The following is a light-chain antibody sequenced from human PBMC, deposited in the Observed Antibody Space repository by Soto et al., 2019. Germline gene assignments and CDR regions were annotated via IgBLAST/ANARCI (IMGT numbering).Light chain of an antibody. Sequence: IVLTQSPATLSLSPGEGATLSCRASQSVSSNYLAWYQQKLGQAPRLLIYDASRRATGIPDRFSGSGSGTDFTLTISRLEPEDFVVYYCQQYGRSPTFGQGTKVDIK. CDR2: DAS. V-gene: IGKV3-20*01. J-gene: IGKJ1*01. CDR1: QSVSSNY. CDR3: QQYGRSPT.